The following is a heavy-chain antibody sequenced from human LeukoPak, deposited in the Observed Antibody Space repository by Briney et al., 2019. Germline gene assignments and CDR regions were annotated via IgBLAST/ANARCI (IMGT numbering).Heavy chain of an antibody. J-gene: IGHJ6*03. Sequence: PGGSLRLSCAASGFTFSTAWMTWVRQAPGRGLECVGRINSKTDGGTPDYAAPLRGRFTISRNDTKNTQYLQMNSLRAEDTAVYYCARTYCNYDYYYYMDVWGKGNTVAVS. V-gene: IGHV3-15*01. D-gene: IGHD4-11*01. CDR3: ARTYCNYDYYYYMDV. CDR1: GFTFSTAW. CDR2: INSKTDGGTP.